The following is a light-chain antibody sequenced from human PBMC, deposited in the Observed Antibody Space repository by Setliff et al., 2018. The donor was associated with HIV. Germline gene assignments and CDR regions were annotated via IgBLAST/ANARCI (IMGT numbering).Light chain of an antibody. CDR1: SSDVGSYNR. J-gene: IGLJ1*01. V-gene: IGLV2-18*02. Sequence: QSVLTQPPSVSGSPGQSVTISCTGTSSDVGSYNRVSWDQQPPGTAPKLMIYEVNTRPSGVPDRFSGSKSGNTASLTISGLQAEDEADYYCSSYTSISTYVFGTGTKVTVL. CDR2: EVN. CDR3: SSYTSISTYV.